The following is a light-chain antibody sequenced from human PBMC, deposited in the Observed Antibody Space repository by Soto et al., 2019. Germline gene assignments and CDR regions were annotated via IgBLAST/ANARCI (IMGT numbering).Light chain of an antibody. J-gene: IGLJ3*02. V-gene: IGLV2-14*01. CDR3: TSFTTTNTWV. Sequence: QSALTQPASVSGSPGQSITISCTGTSSVVAVYNYVSWFQQHPGKAPKLIIFGVNNRPSGVSDRFSGSKSGNTASLTISGLQPEDEADYYCTSFTTTNTWVFGGGTKLTVL. CDR2: GVN. CDR1: SSVVAVYNY.